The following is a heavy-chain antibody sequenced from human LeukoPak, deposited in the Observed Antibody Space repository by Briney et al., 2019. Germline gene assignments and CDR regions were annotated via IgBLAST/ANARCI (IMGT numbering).Heavy chain of an antibody. CDR1: GGSISSYY. Sequence: PSETLSLTCTVSGGSISSYYWSWIRQPPGKGLEWIGYIYYRGSTNYNPSLKSRVTISVATSKNQFSLKLTSVTPADTAVYFCARFDSPISAFDIWGQGAVVSVSS. D-gene: IGHD3-22*01. V-gene: IGHV4-59*01. CDR3: ARFDSPISAFDI. J-gene: IGHJ3*02. CDR2: IYYRGST.